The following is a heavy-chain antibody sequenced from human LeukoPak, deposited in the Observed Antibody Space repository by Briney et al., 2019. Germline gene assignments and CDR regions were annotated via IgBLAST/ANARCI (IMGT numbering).Heavy chain of an antibody. CDR1: GFTFSSYM. CDR2: IKQDGSEK. V-gene: IGHV3-7*01. J-gene: IGHJ4*02. D-gene: IGHD3-9*01. Sequence: GESLRLSCAASGFTFSSYMMTWVRQAPGKGLEWVANIKQDGSEKYYVDSVKGRFTIPRDNAKNSLYLQMNSLRAEDTAVYYCLRYFDWLLDYWGQGTLVTVSS. CDR3: LRYFDWLLDY.